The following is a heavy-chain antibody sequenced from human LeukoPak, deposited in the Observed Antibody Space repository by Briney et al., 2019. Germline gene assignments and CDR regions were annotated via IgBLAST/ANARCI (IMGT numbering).Heavy chain of an antibody. D-gene: IGHD6-19*01. CDR1: GGSFSGYY. Sequence: SETLSLTCAVYGGSFSGYYWSWIRQPPGKGLEWIGEINHSGSTNYNPSLKSRVTISVDTSKNQFSLKLSSVTAADTAVYYCARVVPGYSSGWYVGYWGQGTLVTVSS. CDR3: ARVVPGYSSGWYVGY. J-gene: IGHJ4*02. V-gene: IGHV4-34*01. CDR2: INHSGST.